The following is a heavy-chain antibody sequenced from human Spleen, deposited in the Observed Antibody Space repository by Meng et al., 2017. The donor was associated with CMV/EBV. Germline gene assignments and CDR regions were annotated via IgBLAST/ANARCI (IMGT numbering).Heavy chain of an antibody. Sequence: GESLKISCAASGFTFSGYEMNWVRLAPGKGLEWVSYISSSGNIKYYADSVKGRFTISRDNSKNTLYLQMKSLRTEDTALYYCAKSRLVGATTDYWGQGTLVTVSS. V-gene: IGHV3-48*03. D-gene: IGHD1-26*01. CDR2: ISSSGNIK. J-gene: IGHJ4*02. CDR1: GFTFSGYE. CDR3: AKSRLVGATTDY.